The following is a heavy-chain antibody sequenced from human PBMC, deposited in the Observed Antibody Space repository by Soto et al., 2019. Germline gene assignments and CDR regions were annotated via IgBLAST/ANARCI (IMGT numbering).Heavy chain of an antibody. CDR3: ARGAFDYYENPTGPYYFDY. CDR2: ISSRSSYI. D-gene: IGHD3-22*01. CDR1: GFALSSSN. V-gene: IGHV3-21*02. Sequence: EVRVVESGGGLVKPGGSLTLSCAASGFALSSSNVNWVRQAPGKGLEWVSSISSRSSYIYYADSVQGRFTISRDNGDNSVFLQMNSLRAEDTAVYYCARGAFDYYENPTGPYYFDYWGQGSLVTVSS. J-gene: IGHJ4*02.